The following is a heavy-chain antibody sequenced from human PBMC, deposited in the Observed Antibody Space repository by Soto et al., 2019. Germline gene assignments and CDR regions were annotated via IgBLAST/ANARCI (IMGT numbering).Heavy chain of an antibody. CDR3: ARLKGRIVGATTGIYYYYGMDV. CDR1: GYSFTSYW. V-gene: IGHV5-51*01. Sequence: PGESLKISCKGSGYSFTSYWIGWVRQMPGKGLEWMGIIYPGDSDTRYSPSFQGQVTISADKSISTAYLQWSSLKASDTAMYYCARLKGRIVGATTGIYYYYGMDVWGQGTTVTVSS. CDR2: IYPGDSDT. D-gene: IGHD1-26*01. J-gene: IGHJ6*02.